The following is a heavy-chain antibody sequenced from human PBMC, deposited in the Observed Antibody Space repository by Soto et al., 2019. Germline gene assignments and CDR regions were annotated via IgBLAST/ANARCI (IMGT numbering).Heavy chain of an antibody. CDR2: IIPIFGTA. CDR1: GGTFSSYA. D-gene: IGHD5-18*01. V-gene: IGHV1-69*13. J-gene: IGHJ6*02. CDR3: ARDEARDTAMGRNYYYYGMDV. Sequence: ASVKVSCKASGGTFSSYAISWVRQAPGQGLEWMGGIIPIFGTANYAQKFQGRVTITADESTSTAYMELSSLRSEDTAVYYCARDEARDTAMGRNYYYYGMDVWGQGTTVTVSS.